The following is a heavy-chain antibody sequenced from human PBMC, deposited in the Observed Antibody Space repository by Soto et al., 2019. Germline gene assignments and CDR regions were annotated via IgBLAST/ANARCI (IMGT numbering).Heavy chain of an antibody. CDR3: ARLITDSSGYTGYYFDY. D-gene: IGHD3-22*01. CDR2: IYPGDSDT. CDR1: GYSFTSYW. Sequence: ESLKISCKGSGYSFTSYWIGWVRQMPGKGLEWMGIIYPGDSDTRYSPSFQGQVTISADKSISTAYLQWSSLKASDTAMYYCARLITDSSGYTGYYFDYWGQGTLVTVSS. V-gene: IGHV5-51*01. J-gene: IGHJ4*02.